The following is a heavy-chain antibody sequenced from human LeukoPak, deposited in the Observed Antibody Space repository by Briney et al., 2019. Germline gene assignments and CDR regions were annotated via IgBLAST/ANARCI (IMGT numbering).Heavy chain of an antibody. Sequence: PSETLSLTCTVSGGSISSYYWSWILQPPGKGLEYIGYIYYSGYTNYNPSLKSRVTISVDTSKNQFSLKLSSVTAADTAVYYCARETSQKGAHYMDVWGKGTTVTISS. CDR2: IYYSGYT. J-gene: IGHJ6*03. CDR1: GGSISSYY. D-gene: IGHD3-16*01. V-gene: IGHV4-59*01. CDR3: ARETSQKGAHYMDV.